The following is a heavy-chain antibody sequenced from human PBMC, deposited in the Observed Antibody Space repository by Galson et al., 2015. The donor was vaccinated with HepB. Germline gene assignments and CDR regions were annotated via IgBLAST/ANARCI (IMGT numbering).Heavy chain of an antibody. D-gene: IGHD5-18*01. CDR1: GFTFSAFA. CDR3: VKDRERGIQLWFHRGFVDY. V-gene: IGHV3-64D*06. Sequence: SLRLSCAASGFTFSAFAMHWVRQAPVTGLGFVSGIGGNGASSYYADSVKGRSTISRDNSKNTLYLEMHSLTPGYPAVYYCVKDRERGIQLWFHRGFVDYCGQGTAVTVSS. J-gene: IGHJ4*02. CDR2: IGGNGASS.